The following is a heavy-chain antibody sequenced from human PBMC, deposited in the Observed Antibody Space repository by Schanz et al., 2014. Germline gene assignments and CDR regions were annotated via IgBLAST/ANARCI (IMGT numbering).Heavy chain of an antibody. V-gene: IGHV1-2*06. D-gene: IGHD6-19*01. Sequence: QVQLVQSGAEVKKPGASVKVSCKASGYTFTDYHIHWVRQAPGQGLDWMGRINPNSGGTNFAQKFQGRVTVTRDTSISTAYMELNILMSEDTAVYYCATSLIAVANAFDLWGQGTLVTVSS. CDR1: GYTFTDYH. J-gene: IGHJ3*01. CDR3: ATSLIAVANAFDL. CDR2: INPNSGGT.